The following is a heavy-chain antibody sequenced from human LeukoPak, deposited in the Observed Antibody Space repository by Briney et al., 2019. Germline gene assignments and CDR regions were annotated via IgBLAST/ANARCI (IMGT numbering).Heavy chain of an antibody. Sequence: ASVKVSCKASGYTFNGYYIHWVRQAPGQGPEWMGWLDPKSGGTKYARRFQGRVTMTWDTSISTDYMDLARLRSDDTAVYYCAVGLDIAMPGKVPTGWGQGTLVTVSS. D-gene: IGHD6-19*01. CDR2: LDPKSGGT. CDR3: AVGLDIAMPGKVPTG. CDR1: GYTFNGYY. V-gene: IGHV1-2*02. J-gene: IGHJ4*02.